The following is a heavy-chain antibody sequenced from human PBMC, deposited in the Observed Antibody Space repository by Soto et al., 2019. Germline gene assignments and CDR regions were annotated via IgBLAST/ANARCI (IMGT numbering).Heavy chain of an antibody. D-gene: IGHD2-15*01. CDR1: GYTFTSYD. J-gene: IGHJ6*03. V-gene: IGHV1-8*01. Sequence: ASVKVSCKASGYTFTSYDINWVRQATGQGHEWMGWMNPNSGNTGYAQKFQGRVTMTRNTSISTAYMELSSLRSEDTAVYYCARGYCSGGSCYARYYYYYMDVWGKGTTVTVSS. CDR3: ARGYCSGGSCYARYYYYYMDV. CDR2: MNPNSGNT.